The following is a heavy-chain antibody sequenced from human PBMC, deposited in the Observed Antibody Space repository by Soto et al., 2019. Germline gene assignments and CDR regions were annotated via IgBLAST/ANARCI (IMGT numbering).Heavy chain of an antibody. J-gene: IGHJ4*02. V-gene: IGHV3-48*02. CDR3: ARDYYDSSGYLGLLDY. CDR2: ISSSSSTI. CDR1: GFTFSSYS. Sequence: PGGSLRLSCAASGFTFSSYSMNWVRQAPGKGLEWVSYISSSSSTIYYADSVKGRFTISRDNAKNSLYLQMNSLRDEDTAVYYCARDYYDSSGYLGLLDYWGQGTLVTFSS. D-gene: IGHD3-22*01.